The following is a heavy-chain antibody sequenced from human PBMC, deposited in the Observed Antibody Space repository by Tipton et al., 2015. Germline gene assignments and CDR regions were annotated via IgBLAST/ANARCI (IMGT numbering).Heavy chain of an antibody. Sequence: TLSLTCVVSGGSISTTTWWSWVRQPPGKGLEWIGEIYHTGYTNYNPSLKSRVTISIDKSRNQSSLNLTSVTAADTAVYYCAREQWLDAFDIWGRGTMVTVSS. V-gene: IGHV4-4*02. J-gene: IGHJ3*02. CDR1: GGSISTTTW. D-gene: IGHD3-22*01. CDR2: IYHTGYT. CDR3: AREQWLDAFDI.